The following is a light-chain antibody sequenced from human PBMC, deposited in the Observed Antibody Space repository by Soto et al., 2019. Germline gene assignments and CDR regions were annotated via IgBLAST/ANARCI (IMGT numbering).Light chain of an antibody. CDR3: QVWDSRSDHEE. V-gene: IGLV3-21*04. CDR2: NDG. Sequence: SYELTQSPSVSVAPGKTARITCGGENIGSKSVHWYQQKPGQAPVMVIYNDGDRPSGIPERFSGSNSGNTATLTISRVEAGDEADYYCQVWDSRSDHEEFGGGTKLTVL. CDR1: NIGSKS. J-gene: IGLJ2*01.